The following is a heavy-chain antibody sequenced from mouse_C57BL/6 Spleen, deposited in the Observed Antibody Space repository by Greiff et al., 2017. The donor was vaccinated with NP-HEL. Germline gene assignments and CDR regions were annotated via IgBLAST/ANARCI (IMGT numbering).Heavy chain of an antibody. Sequence: EVMLVESGGGLVKPGGSLKLSCAASGFTFSDYGMHWVRQAPEKGLEWVAYISSGSSTNYYADTVKGRFTISRDNAKNTLFLQMTRLRSEDKAVYYCARDYYYGNSWFAYWGQGTLVTVSA. CDR2: ISSGSSTN. D-gene: IGHD1-1*01. V-gene: IGHV5-17*01. J-gene: IGHJ3*01. CDR3: ARDYYYGNSWFAY. CDR1: GFTFSDYG.